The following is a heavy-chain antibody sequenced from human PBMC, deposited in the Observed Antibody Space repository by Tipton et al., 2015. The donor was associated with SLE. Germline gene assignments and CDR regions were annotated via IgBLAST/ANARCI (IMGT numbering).Heavy chain of an antibody. CDR3: ARDMAVAGGFNAMDV. D-gene: IGHD6-19*01. CDR2: ISGFNGNS. Sequence: QSGAEVKKPGASVKVSCKTSGYSFKNYGVSWVRQAPGQGLEWMGWISGFNGNSNYAQSLQGRVTMATETSTSTAYMELRSLRFDDTAVYYCARDMAVAGGFNAMDVWGQGTTVTVSS. V-gene: IGHV1-18*01. J-gene: IGHJ6*02. CDR1: GYSFKNYG.